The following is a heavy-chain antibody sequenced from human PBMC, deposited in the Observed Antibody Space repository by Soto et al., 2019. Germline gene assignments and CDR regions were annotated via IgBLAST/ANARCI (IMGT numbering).Heavy chain of an antibody. CDR1: GFTFNAYA. V-gene: IGHV3-23*01. J-gene: IGHJ4*02. Sequence: VQLLESGGGLVQPGGSLRLSCAASGFTFNAYAMTWVRQAPGKGLEWVSAMGGSGGNRYYAASVRGRFTISRDNSKDTVDLQMNSLRVEDTAVYYCARVASDYINSVDHWGQGILVSVSS. CDR2: MGGSGGNR. D-gene: IGHD4-4*01. CDR3: ARVASDYINSVDH.